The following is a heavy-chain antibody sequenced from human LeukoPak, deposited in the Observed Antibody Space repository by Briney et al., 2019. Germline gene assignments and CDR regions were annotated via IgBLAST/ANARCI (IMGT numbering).Heavy chain of an antibody. CDR3: ARRLYSSWYYFDY. CDR1: GFTFSDYY. Sequence: GGSLRLSCAASGFTFSDYYMSWIRQAPGKGLEWVSYISSSSSYTNYADSVKGRFTISRDNAKNSLYLQMNSLRAEDTAVYYWARRLYSSWYYFDYWGQGTLVTVSS. J-gene: IGHJ4*02. CDR2: ISSSSSYT. D-gene: IGHD6-19*01. V-gene: IGHV3-11*06.